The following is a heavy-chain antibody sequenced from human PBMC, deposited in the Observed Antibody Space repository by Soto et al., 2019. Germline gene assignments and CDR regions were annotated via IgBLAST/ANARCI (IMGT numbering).Heavy chain of an antibody. V-gene: IGHV3-48*02. D-gene: IGHD3-22*01. CDR3: ARVPQYYDSSGYGY. Sequence: EVQLVESGGGLVQPGGSLRLSCAASGFTFSSYSMNWVRQAPGKGLEWVSYISSSSSTTYYADSVKGRFTISRDNAKNSLYLQMNSLRDEDTAVYYCARVPQYYDSSGYGYWGQGTLVTVSS. CDR2: ISSSSSTT. CDR1: GFTFSSYS. J-gene: IGHJ4*02.